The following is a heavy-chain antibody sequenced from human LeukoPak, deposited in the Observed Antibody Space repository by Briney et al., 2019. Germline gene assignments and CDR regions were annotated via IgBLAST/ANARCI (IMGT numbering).Heavy chain of an antibody. D-gene: IGHD2-21*01. CDR3: ARRGGGGRSDALDI. CDR2: SSTTGNTI. V-gene: IGHV3-48*02. CDR1: GFTFSAYS. J-gene: IGHJ3*02. Sequence: PGGSLRLSCAASGFTFSAYSMIWVRQAPGKGLEWVSYSSTTGNTIHYTDSVKGRFTVSRDNAKDSLFLQMNSLRDEDTAVYYCARRGGGGRSDALDIWGHGTMVTVSS.